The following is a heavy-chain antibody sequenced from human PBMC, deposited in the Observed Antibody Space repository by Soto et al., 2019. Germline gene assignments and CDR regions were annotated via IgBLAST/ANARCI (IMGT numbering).Heavy chain of an antibody. D-gene: IGHD3-16*01. J-gene: IGHJ4*02. CDR3: AKGSIMLNCVRFKDY. Sequence: EVQLLESGGGLVQTGGSLRLSCAASGLTYSTYAMSWVRQTARKGLEWVSSISAGGTSTFYAVSVKGRFTISRDNSKNTLSQQMSTPLAEDTAVYHCAKGSIMLNCVRFKDYWGQGILVTVSS. CDR2: ISAGGTST. V-gene: IGHV3-23*01. CDR1: GLTYSTYA.